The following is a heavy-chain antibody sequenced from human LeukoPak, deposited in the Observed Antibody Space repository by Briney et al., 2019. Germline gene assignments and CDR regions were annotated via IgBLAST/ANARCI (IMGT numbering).Heavy chain of an antibody. Sequence: SETLSLTCAVYGGSFTDYYWSWIRHLPGKGLEWIGEIHHRAGANYNPSLWGRVTISADTSKNQFSLHLTSVTATDTATFYCARGPVRDDGLTGISYYFGLDVWGHGTTVTVFS. J-gene: IGHJ6*02. CDR3: ARGPVRDDGLTGISYYFGLDV. D-gene: IGHD2-21*02. V-gene: IGHV4-34*01. CDR1: GGSFTDYY. CDR2: IHHRAGA.